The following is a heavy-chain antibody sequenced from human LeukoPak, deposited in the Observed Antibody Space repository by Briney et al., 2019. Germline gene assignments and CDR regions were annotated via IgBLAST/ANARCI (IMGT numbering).Heavy chain of an antibody. Sequence: WGSLRLSCAASRFTFSSYSMNWVRQAPGKGLEWVSSISSSSSYMYYADSVKGRFTISRDNAKNSLYLQMNSLRAEDTAVYYCARGQLRDWGQGTLVTVSS. D-gene: IGHD1-1*01. J-gene: IGHJ4*02. CDR1: RFTFSSYS. V-gene: IGHV3-21*01. CDR3: ARGQLRD. CDR2: ISSSSSYM.